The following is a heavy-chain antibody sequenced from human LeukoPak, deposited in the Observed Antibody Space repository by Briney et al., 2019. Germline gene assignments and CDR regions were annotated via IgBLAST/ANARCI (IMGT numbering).Heavy chain of an antibody. J-gene: IGHJ4*02. V-gene: IGHV3-23*01. CDR2: ISGSGNT. Sequence: GGSLRLSCAASGFTFSSYAMSWVRQAPGKGLEWVSAISGSGNTYYSDSVKGRFTISRDNSQNTLYLQMNSLRVEDTAVYYCARQLGYCSGGNCYFDFWGQGTLVTVSS. CDR3: ARQLGYCSGGNCYFDF. D-gene: IGHD2-15*01. CDR1: GFTFSSYA.